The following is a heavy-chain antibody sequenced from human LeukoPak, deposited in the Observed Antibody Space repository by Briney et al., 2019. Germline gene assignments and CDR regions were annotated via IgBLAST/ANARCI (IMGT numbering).Heavy chain of an antibody. Sequence: GGSLRLSCAASGFTFSSYAMSWVRQAPGRGLEWVSAISGSGGSTYYANSVKGRFTISRENSKHTLYLQMNSLRAEDTAVYYCAKDHSSGIPYYFDYWGQGTLVTVSS. D-gene: IGHD6-19*01. CDR2: ISGSGGST. CDR1: GFTFSSYA. V-gene: IGHV3-23*01. J-gene: IGHJ4*02. CDR3: AKDHSSGIPYYFDY.